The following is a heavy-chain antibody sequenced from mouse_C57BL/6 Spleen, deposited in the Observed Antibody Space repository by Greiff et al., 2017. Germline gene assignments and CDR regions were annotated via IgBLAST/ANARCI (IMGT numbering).Heavy chain of an antibody. CDR2: INPSNGGT. V-gene: IGHV1-53*01. CDR3: ARSFYDGYYEHDY. Sequence: QVQLQQPGTELVKPGASVKLSCKASGYTFTSYWMPWVKQRPGQGLEWIGNINPSNGGTNYNEKFKSKATLTVDKSSSTAYMQLSSLTSEDSAVYYCARSFYDGYYEHDYWGQGTLVTVSA. CDR1: GYTFTSYW. D-gene: IGHD2-3*01. J-gene: IGHJ3*01.